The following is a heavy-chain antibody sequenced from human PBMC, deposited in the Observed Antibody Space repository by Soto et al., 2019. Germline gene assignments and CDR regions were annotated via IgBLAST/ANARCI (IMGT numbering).Heavy chain of an antibody. J-gene: IGHJ4*02. Sequence: SETLSLTCTVSGGSISSGDYYWSWIRQPPGKGLEWIGYIYYSGSTYYNPSLKSRVTISVDTSKNQFSLKLSSVTAADTVVYYCARDPGVDIEATIWGQGTLVTVSS. CDR2: IYYSGST. CDR1: GGSISSGDYY. CDR3: ARDPGVDIEATI. V-gene: IGHV4-30-4*01. D-gene: IGHD5-12*01.